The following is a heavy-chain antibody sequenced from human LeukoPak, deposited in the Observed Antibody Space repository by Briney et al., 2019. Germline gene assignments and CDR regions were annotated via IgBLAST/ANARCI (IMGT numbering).Heavy chain of an antibody. V-gene: IGHV3-33*01. J-gene: IGHJ4*02. CDR3: ARGPVGATTGPLDY. Sequence: GGSLRLSCAASGFTFSSYGMHWVRQAPGKGLEWVAVIWYDGSNKYYADSVKGRFTISRDNSKNTLYLQMNSLRAEDTAVYYCARGPVGATTGPLDYWGQGTLVTVSS. CDR1: GFTFSSYG. D-gene: IGHD1-26*01. CDR2: IWYDGSNK.